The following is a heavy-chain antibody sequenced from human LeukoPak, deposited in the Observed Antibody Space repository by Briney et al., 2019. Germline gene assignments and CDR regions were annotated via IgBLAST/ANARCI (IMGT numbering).Heavy chain of an antibody. V-gene: IGHV4-30-4*01. J-gene: IGHJ6*02. CDR1: GGSVSSGSYY. CDR2: IYDSGTA. Sequence: SQTLSLTCIVSGGSVSSGSYYWSWIRQPPGKGLEWIGYIYDSGTAYYDPALKSRLSMSVDTSKNQFSLKLTSVTAADTAVYYCARDPYGSGTSGIFGLDVWGQGTTVTVSS. D-gene: IGHD3-10*01. CDR3: ARDPYGSGTSGIFGLDV.